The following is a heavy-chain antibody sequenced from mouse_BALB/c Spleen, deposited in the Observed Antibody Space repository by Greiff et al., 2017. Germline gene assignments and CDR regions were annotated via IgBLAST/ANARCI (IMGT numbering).Heavy chain of an antibody. CDR3: AREYGNYGAMDY. J-gene: IGHJ4*01. CDR1: GYAFTNYL. CDR2: INPGSGGT. Sequence: QVQLQQSGAELVRPGTSVKVSCKASGYAFTNYLIEWVKQRPGQGLEWIGVINPGSGGTNYNEKFKGKATLTADKSSSTAYMQLSSLTSEDSAVYFCAREYGNYGAMDYWGQGTSVTVSS. D-gene: IGHD2-10*02. V-gene: IGHV1-54*01.